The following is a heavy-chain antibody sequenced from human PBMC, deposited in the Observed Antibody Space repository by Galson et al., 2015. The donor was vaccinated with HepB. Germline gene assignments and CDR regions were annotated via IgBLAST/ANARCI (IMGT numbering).Heavy chain of an antibody. CDR2: IWHDGSEK. CDR1: GFTFSTYG. Sequence: SLRLSCAASGFTFSTYGMHWVRQAPGKGLEWVAVIWHDGSEKYCADSVKGRFTISRDNSKNTLYLQMNSLRAEDTAVYYCAIGISAGNVGDLVDYWGQGTLVTVSS. J-gene: IGHJ4*02. CDR3: AIGISAGNVGDLVDY. D-gene: IGHD6-13*01. V-gene: IGHV3-33*01.